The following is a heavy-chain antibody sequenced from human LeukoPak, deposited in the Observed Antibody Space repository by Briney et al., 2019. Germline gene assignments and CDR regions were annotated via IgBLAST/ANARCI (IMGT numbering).Heavy chain of an antibody. V-gene: IGHV3-23*01. CDR3: AKEGGPYCGGDCYPGDAFDI. CDR2: ISGGGGST. J-gene: IGHJ3*02. D-gene: IGHD2-21*02. Sequence: GGSLRLSCAASGFTFSNYAMSWVRQAPGRGLEWVSTISGGGGSTYFTDSVKGRFTISRDNSKNTLYLQMNSLRAEDTAVYYCAKEGGPYCGGDCYPGDAFDIWGQGTMVTVSS. CDR1: GFTFSNYA.